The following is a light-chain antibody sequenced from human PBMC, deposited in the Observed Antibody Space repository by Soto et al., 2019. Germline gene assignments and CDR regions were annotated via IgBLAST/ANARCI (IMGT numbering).Light chain of an antibody. CDR3: LVWDSIGDNYV. J-gene: IGLJ1*01. Sequence: SSELTQPPSLSVASGETGRITCGRNNIGSDTVHWYQQKPGQAPVVVVYDDSERPSGTPERISGSNSGDTATLTIRRVEAGDEADYYCLVWDSIGDNYVFGSGTKVTVL. V-gene: IGLV3-21*02. CDR1: NIGSDT. CDR2: DDS.